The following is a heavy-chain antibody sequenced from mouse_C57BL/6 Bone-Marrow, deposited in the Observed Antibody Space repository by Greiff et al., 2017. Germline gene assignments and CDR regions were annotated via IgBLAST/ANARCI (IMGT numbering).Heavy chain of an antibody. CDR1: GFNIKDDY. Sequence: EVMLVESGAELVRPGASVKLSCTASGFNIKDDYMHWVKQRPEQGLEWIGWIDPENGDTEYASKFQGKATITADTSSNTAYLQLSSLTSEDTAVYYCTTLYDGYPDYWGQGTTLTVSS. V-gene: IGHV14-4*01. J-gene: IGHJ2*01. CDR2: IDPENGDT. D-gene: IGHD2-3*01. CDR3: TTLYDGYPDY.